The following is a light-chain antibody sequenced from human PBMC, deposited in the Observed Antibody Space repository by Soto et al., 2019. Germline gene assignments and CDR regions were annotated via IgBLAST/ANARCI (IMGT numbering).Light chain of an antibody. CDR2: DDG. J-gene: IGLJ1*01. Sequence: QSVLTQPASVSGSPGQTITISCTGTSSDVGGYNSVSWYQHHPGKAPTLIVYDDGVRPSGVSYRFSGSKSANTASLTISGPQAADEADYFCSSYRISMTYVFGSGTKVTVL. V-gene: IGLV2-14*03. CDR1: SSDVGGYNS. CDR3: SSYRISMTYV.